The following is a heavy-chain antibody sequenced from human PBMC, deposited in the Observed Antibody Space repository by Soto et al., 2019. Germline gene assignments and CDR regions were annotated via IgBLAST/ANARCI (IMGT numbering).Heavy chain of an antibody. CDR3: GKDGKAGGLDF. CDR1: GFTFSSYS. V-gene: IGHV3-21*04. Sequence: PGGSLRLSCAASGFTFSSYSMNWVRQAPGKGLEWVSSISSSSSYIYYADSVKGRFTTSRDKAKNSLYLQMNSLRPEDMALYYCGKDGKAGGLDFWGQGTLVTVSS. J-gene: IGHJ4*02. D-gene: IGHD1-1*01. CDR2: ISSSSSYI.